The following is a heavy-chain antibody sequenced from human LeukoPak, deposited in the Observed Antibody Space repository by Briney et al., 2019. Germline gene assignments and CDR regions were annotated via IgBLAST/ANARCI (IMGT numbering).Heavy chain of an antibody. V-gene: IGHV1-18*04. CDR2: ISAQHGQT. J-gene: IGHJ4*02. CDR1: GYSENFYG. Sequence: GASVKVSCKTSGYSENFYGITWVRQVAGQGLGWMGWISAQHGQTEYAPNSQDRVTMTTDTCTNTAYMELRSLRSDDTAVYYCAGSLGYCTSNVCYLKYWGQGTLVTVSS. D-gene: IGHD2-8*01. CDR3: AGSLGYCTSNVCYLKY.